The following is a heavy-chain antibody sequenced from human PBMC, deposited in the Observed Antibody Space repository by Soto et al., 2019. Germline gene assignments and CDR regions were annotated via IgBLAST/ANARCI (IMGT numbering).Heavy chain of an antibody. CDR1: GGSFSGYY. D-gene: IGHD2-2*01. CDR2: INHSGST. J-gene: IGHJ3*02. CDR3: ARGVGAFDI. V-gene: IGHV4-34*01. Sequence: QVQLQQWGAGLLKPSETLSLTCAAYGGSFSGYYWSWIRQPPGKGLEWIGEINHSGSTNYNPSLKSRVTISVDTSKNQFSLKLSSVTAADTAVYYCARGVGAFDIWGQGTMVTVSS.